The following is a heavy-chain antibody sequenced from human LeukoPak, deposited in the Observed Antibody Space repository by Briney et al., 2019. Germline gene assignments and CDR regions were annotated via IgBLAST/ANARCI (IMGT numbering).Heavy chain of an antibody. D-gene: IGHD1-1*01. CDR3: ARVEATTGRNYHYYYMDV. J-gene: IGHJ6*03. CDR2: INSGSTYM. V-gene: IGHV3-21*01. Sequence: GGSLRLSCGASGFYFSSYSMNWVRQAPGKGLEWVSSINSGSTYMYYADSVKGRFTISRDNAKNSLHLPMDSLRAEDTAVYFCARVEATTGRNYHYYYMDVWGKGTTVTVSS. CDR1: GFYFSSYS.